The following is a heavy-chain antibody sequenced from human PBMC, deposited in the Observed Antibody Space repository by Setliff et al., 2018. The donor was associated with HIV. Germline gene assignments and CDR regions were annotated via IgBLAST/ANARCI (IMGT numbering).Heavy chain of an antibody. CDR2: ISGSGGTT. V-gene: IGHV3-23*01. CDR1: GFTFSNYV. D-gene: IGHD3-9*01. CDR3: TREKLRYFGAFEA. Sequence: PGGSLRLSCTVSGFTFSNYVMDWVRQAPGKGLEWVSAISGSGGTTYYADSVKGRFTVSRDNSKDTLYLQMSSLGVEDTAIYYCTREKLRYFGAFEAWGRGTTVTVSS. J-gene: IGHJ3*01.